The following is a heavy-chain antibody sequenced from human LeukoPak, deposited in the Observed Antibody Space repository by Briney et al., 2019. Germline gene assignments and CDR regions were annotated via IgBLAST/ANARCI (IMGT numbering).Heavy chain of an antibody. CDR3: ARDSISGSYVHYDN. Sequence: ASVKVSCKASGGTFSSYAISWVRQAPGQGLEWMGWITAYNGNTNYAQKLQGRVTMTTDTSTSTAYMELRSLRSDDTAVYYCARDSISGSYVHYDNWGQGTLVTVSS. D-gene: IGHD1-26*01. J-gene: IGHJ4*02. CDR1: GGTFSSYA. CDR2: ITAYNGNT. V-gene: IGHV1-18*01.